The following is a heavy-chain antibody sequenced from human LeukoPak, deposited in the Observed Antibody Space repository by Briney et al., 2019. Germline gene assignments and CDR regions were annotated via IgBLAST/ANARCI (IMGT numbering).Heavy chain of an antibody. CDR3: ARAQGGSGSPYYFDY. CDR1: GFTFSSYS. Sequence: GGSLRLSCAASGFTFSSYSMNWVRQAPGKGLEWVSSISSSSSYIYYADSVKGRFTISRDNAKNSLYLQMNSLRAEDTAVYYCARAQGGSGSPYYFDYCGQGTLVTVSS. D-gene: IGHD3-10*01. CDR2: ISSSSSYI. V-gene: IGHV3-21*01. J-gene: IGHJ4*02.